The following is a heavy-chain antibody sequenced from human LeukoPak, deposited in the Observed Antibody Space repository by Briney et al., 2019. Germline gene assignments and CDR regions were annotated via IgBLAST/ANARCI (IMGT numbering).Heavy chain of an antibody. CDR1: GFTFRNYG. V-gene: IGHV3-30*03. J-gene: IGHJ4*02. Sequence: GGSLRLSCAASGFTFRNYGMQWVRQAPGKGLEWVAVISYEASTTYYADSVKGRFTISRDNSKNTLYLQMNSLRAEDTAVYYCARILDSAWGELGYWGQGTLVTVSS. CDR2: ISYEASTT. CDR3: ARILDSAWGELGY. D-gene: IGHD6-19*01.